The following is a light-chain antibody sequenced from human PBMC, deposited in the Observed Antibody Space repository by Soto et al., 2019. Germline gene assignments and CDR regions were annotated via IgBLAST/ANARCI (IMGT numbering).Light chain of an antibody. V-gene: IGKV1-5*03. CDR1: QSISSW. CDR2: KAS. CDR3: QQYNSPLT. J-gene: IGKJ4*01. Sequence: DIQMTQSPSTLYASVGDRVTITCRASQSISSWLAWYQQKPGKAPKLLIYKASSLESGVPSRFSGSGSGTEFTLTISSLQPDDFATYYCQQYNSPLTVGGGTKVEIK.